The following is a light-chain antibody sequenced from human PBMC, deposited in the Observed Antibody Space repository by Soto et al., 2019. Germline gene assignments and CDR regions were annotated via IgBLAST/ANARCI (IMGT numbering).Light chain of an antibody. CDR2: EVS. CDR3: SSYAGNNVYV. V-gene: IGLV2-8*01. J-gene: IGLJ1*01. CDR1: SSDVGGYNY. Sequence: QSALAQPPSASGSPGQSVAISCTGTSSDVGGYNYVSWYQQHPGKAPKLMIYEVSKRPSGVPDRLSGSKSGDTASLTVSGLQAEDEADYYCSSYAGNNVYVFGTGTKLTVL.